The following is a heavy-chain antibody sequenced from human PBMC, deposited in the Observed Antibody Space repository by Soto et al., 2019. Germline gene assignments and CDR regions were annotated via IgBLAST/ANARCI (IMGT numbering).Heavy chain of an antibody. D-gene: IGHD2-2*01. CDR1: GFTFSSYG. J-gene: IGHJ4*02. Sequence: QVQLVESGGGVVQPGRSLRLSCAASGFTFSSYGMHCVRQAPGKGLEWVAVISYDGSNKYYADSVKGRFTISRDNSKNTLYLQMNSLRAEDTAVYYCANLGGYQLPFDYWGQGTLVTVSS. V-gene: IGHV3-30*18. CDR3: ANLGGYQLPFDY. CDR2: ISYDGSNK.